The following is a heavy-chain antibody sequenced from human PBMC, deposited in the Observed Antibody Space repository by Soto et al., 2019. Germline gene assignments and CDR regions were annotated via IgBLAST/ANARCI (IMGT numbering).Heavy chain of an antibody. D-gene: IGHD6-13*01. CDR2: IYYSGST. CDR3: ARYRISGSWSKFDY. V-gene: IGHV4-39*01. J-gene: IGHJ4*02. CDR1: GGSISSSSYY. Sequence: SETLSLTCTVSGGSISSSSYYWGWIRQPPGKGLEWIGSIYYSGSTYYNPSLKSRVTISVDTSKTQFSLKLSSVTAADTAVYYCARYRISGSWSKFDYWGQGTRVTVSS.